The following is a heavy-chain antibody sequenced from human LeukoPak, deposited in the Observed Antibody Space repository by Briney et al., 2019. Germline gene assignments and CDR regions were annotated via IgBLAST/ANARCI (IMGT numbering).Heavy chain of an antibody. CDR2: IKEDGSEK. CDR1: GFTFSSYW. J-gene: IGHJ4*02. D-gene: IGHD3-16*01. Sequence: GGSLRLSCAASGFTFSSYWMCWVRQAPGKGLEWVANIKEDGSEKNYVDSVRGRFTISRDNAKNSLYLQMNSLRAEDTAVYFCARGGGRHVEYWGQGTLVTVSS. CDR3: ARGGGRHVEY. V-gene: IGHV3-7*05.